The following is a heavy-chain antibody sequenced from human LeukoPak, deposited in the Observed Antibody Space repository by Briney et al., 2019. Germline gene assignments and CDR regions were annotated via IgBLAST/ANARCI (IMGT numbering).Heavy chain of an antibody. CDR3: AGHHPRNTVDF. CDR1: GGSISSYY. J-gene: IGHJ4*02. V-gene: IGHV4-59*08. Sequence: TSETLSLTCTVSGGSISSYYWSWLRQPPGKGLEWIAYISDIGSINYNPSLKSRVTISLDTSKNQFSLKLSSVAAADTAVYYCAGHHPRNTVDFWGQGTLVTVSS. D-gene: IGHD2/OR15-2a*01. CDR2: ISDIGSI.